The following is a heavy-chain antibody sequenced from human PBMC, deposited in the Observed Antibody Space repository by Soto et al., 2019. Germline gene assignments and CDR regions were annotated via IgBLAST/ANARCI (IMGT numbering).Heavy chain of an antibody. J-gene: IGHJ3*02. CDR2: FDPEDGET. V-gene: IGHV1-24*01. CDR3: ASVSHYDILTGYYIDDAFDI. CDR1: GYTLTELS. D-gene: IGHD3-9*01. Sequence: ASVKVSCKVSGYTLTELSMHWVRQAPGKGLEWMGGFDPEDGETIYAQKFQGRVTMTEDTSTDTAYMELSSLRSEDTAVYYCASVSHYDILTGYYIDDAFDIWGQGTMVTVSS.